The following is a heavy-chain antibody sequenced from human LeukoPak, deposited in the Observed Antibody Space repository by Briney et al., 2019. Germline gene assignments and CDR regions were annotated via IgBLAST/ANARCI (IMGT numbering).Heavy chain of an antibody. CDR2: INPSGGST. CDR1: GYTVTSYY. J-gene: IGHJ4*02. V-gene: IGHV1-46*01. D-gene: IGHD4-17*01. CDR3: TTTVISSYYFDY. Sequence: ASVKVSCKASGYTVTSYYMHWVRQAPGQGLEWMGIINPSGGSTSYAQKFQGRVTMTRDTSTSTVYMELSSLRSEDTAVYYCTTTVISSYYFDYWGQGTLVTVSS.